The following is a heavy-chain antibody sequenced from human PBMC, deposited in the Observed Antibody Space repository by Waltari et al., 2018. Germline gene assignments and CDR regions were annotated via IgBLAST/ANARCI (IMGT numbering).Heavy chain of an antibody. V-gene: IGHV4-39*01. CDR3: GRIAFGDDGGYFQH. J-gene: IGHJ1*01. Sequence: QLQLQESGPGLVTPSATLSPTCTVPRAAISPTYTWGWVRQPPGKGLEWIGNMQYRGSTFYNPSLKSRVTISLDTSKNQFSLRLTSVGAADTAVYFCGRIAFGDDGGYFQHWGQGTLVTVSS. D-gene: IGHD4-17*01. CDR1: RAAISPTYT. CDR2: MQYRGST.